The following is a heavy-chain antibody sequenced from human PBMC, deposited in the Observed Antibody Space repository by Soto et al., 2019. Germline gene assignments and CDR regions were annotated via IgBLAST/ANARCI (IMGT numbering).Heavy chain of an antibody. V-gene: IGHV1-3*01. CDR2: INAGNGNT. Sequence: QVQLVQSGAEVKKPGASVKVSRKASGYTFTSYAMHWVRQAPGQRLEWMGWINAGNGNTKYSQKFQGRVTITRDTSASTAYMELSSLRSEDTAVYYCAREGPLPSPFDYWGQGTLVTVSS. CDR1: GYTFTSYA. CDR3: AREGPLPSPFDY. J-gene: IGHJ4*02.